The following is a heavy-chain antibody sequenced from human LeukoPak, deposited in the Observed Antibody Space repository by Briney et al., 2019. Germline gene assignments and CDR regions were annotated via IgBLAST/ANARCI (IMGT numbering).Heavy chain of an antibody. D-gene: IGHD4-17*01. J-gene: IGHJ4*02. Sequence: GSSVKVSCKASGGTFSSYTISWVRQAPGQGLEWMGRIIPILGIANYAQKFQGRVTITADKSTSTAYMELSSLRSEDTAVYYCARGGLGMTTVTKFDYWGQGTLVTVSS. V-gene: IGHV1-69*02. CDR1: GGTFSSYT. CDR3: ARGGLGMTTVTKFDY. CDR2: IIPILGIA.